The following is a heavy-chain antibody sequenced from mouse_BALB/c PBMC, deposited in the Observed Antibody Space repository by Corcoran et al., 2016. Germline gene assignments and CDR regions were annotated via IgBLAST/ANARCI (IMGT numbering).Heavy chain of an antibody. CDR2: ILPGSGST. Sequence: QVQLQQSGAELMKPGASVKISCKATGYTFSSYWIEWVKQRPGHGLEWIGEILPGSGSTNYNEKFKGKATFTADTSSNTAYMQLSSLTSEDSAVYYCARRGYGRLRQGAMDYWGQGTSVTVSS. CDR1: GYTFSSYW. D-gene: IGHD1-2*01. J-gene: IGHJ4*01. CDR3: ARRGYGRLRQGAMDY. V-gene: IGHV1-9*01.